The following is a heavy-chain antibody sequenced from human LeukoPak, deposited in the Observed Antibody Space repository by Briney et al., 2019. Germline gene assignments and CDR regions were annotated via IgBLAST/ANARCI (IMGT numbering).Heavy chain of an antibody. CDR2: ISGSGDAT. CDR1: GVTFTRYG. Sequence: GGSLRLSCVACGVTFTRYGMSWVRQAPGKRLEWVSGISGSGDATYYADSVKGRFTISRDNSKNTLYLQMNSLRAEETAVYYCAKLRGLSSSSENNWFDPWGQETLVTVSS. CDR3: AKLRGLSSSSENNWFDP. D-gene: IGHD6-6*01. J-gene: IGHJ5*02. V-gene: IGHV3-23*01.